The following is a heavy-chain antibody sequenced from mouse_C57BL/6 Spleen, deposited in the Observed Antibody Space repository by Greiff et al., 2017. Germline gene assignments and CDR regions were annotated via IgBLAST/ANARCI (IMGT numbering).Heavy chain of an antibody. V-gene: IGHV1-81*01. CDR1: GYTFTSYG. Sequence: QVQLQPSGAELARPGASVKLSCKASGYTFTSYGISWVKQRTGQGLEWIGEIYPRSGNTYYNEKFKGKATLTADKSSSTAYMELRSLTSEDSAVYYCARSWITTVVARMDYWGQGTSVTVSS. D-gene: IGHD1-1*01. CDR3: ARSWITTVVARMDY. J-gene: IGHJ4*01. CDR2: IYPRSGNT.